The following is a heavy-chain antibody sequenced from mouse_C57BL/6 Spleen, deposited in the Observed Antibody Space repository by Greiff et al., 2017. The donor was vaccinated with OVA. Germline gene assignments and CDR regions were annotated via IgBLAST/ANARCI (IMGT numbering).Heavy chain of an antibody. CDR1: GFSLTSYG. CDR3: AKGAFSNQYYFDY. CDR2: IWRGGST. Sequence: VQLQQSGPGLVQPSQSLSITCTVSGFSLTSYGVHWVSQSPGKGLEWLGVIWRGGSTDYNAAFMSRLSITKDNSKSQVFFKMNSLQADDTAIYYCAKGAFSNQYYFDYWGQGTTLTVSS. V-gene: IGHV2-5*01. J-gene: IGHJ2*01. D-gene: IGHD2-5*01.